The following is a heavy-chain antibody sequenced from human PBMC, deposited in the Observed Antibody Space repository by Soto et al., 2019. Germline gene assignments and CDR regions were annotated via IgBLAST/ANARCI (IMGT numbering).Heavy chain of an antibody. CDR1: GGSMRDYY. CDR2: IYYSGNT. Sequence: SETLSLTCSVSGGSMRDYYWSWIRQSPGKGPQWIGYIYYSGNTNYNPSLKSRVTISVDMPKSLFSLKLNSVTAADTAVYYCARQLGLWQPLDYWGRGTLVTVSS. V-gene: IGHV4-59*01. CDR3: ARQLGLWQPLDY. J-gene: IGHJ4*02. D-gene: IGHD1-1*01.